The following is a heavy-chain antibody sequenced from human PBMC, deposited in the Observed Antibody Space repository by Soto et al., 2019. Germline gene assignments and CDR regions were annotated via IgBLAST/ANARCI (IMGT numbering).Heavy chain of an antibody. J-gene: IGHJ6*02. CDR1: GGTFNNYV. D-gene: IGHD3-3*01. CDR3: AREATIFGVVRSTQAYYYGMDV. V-gene: IGHV1-69*13. Sequence: SVKVSCKASGGTFNNYVINWVRQAPGQGLEWMAGIIPIFGTANYAQKFQGRVAITADESTSTAYMELSSLRSEDTAVYYCAREATIFGVVRSTQAYYYGMDVWGQGTTVTVSS. CDR2: IIPIFGTA.